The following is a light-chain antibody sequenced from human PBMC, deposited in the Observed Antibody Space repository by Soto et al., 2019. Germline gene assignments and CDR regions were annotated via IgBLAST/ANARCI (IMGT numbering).Light chain of an antibody. CDR2: GAS. J-gene: IGKJ1*01. Sequence: EIVLTQSPGTLSLSPGDRATLSCRASQSVSSNFLAWYQQKPGQAPRLLIYGASIRATGIPDRFSGSGSGTDFTLIIRRLEPEDFAMYFCQQYGSSPLTFGPGTKVEIK. CDR3: QQYGSSPLT. V-gene: IGKV3-20*01. CDR1: QSVSSNF.